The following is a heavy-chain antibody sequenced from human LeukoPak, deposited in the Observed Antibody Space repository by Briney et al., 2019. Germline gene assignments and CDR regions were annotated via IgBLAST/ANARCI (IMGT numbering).Heavy chain of an antibody. Sequence: PGGSLRLSCVASGFTVSNNYMSWVRQAPGKGLEWVSLIYSAGDTYYADSVKGRFTISRDNSKNTVYLQMNSLRTEDTAIYYCAKVISFGELADSWGQGTLVTVSS. J-gene: IGHJ4*02. CDR1: GFTVSNNY. CDR3: AKVISFGELADS. CDR2: IYSAGDT. D-gene: IGHD3-10*01. V-gene: IGHV3-66*01.